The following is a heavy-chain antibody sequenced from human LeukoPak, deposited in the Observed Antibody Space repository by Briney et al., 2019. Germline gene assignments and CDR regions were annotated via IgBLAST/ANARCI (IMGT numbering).Heavy chain of an antibody. CDR1: GYTFTSYY. J-gene: IGHJ5*02. CDR2: INPNSGGT. Sequence: ASVKVSCKASGYTFTSYYMHWVRQAPGQGLEWMGWINPNSGGTNYAQKFQGRVTMTRDTSISTAYMELSRLRSDDTAVYYCARVDCGGDCYSNWFDPWGQGTLVTVSS. V-gene: IGHV1-2*02. D-gene: IGHD2-21*02. CDR3: ARVDCGGDCYSNWFDP.